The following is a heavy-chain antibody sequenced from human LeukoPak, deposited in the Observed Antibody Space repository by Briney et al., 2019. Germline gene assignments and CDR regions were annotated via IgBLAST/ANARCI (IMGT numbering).Heavy chain of an antibody. J-gene: IGHJ4*02. CDR3: ARENWNDRSVDY. CDR1: GYTFTGYY. Sequence: ASVKVSCKASGYTFTGYYMHWVRQAPGQGLEWMGWINPNSGDTNYAQKFQGRVTMTRDTSISTAYMELSRLRSDDTAAYYCARENWNDRSVDYWGQGTLVTVSS. D-gene: IGHD1-1*01. V-gene: IGHV1-2*02. CDR2: INPNSGDT.